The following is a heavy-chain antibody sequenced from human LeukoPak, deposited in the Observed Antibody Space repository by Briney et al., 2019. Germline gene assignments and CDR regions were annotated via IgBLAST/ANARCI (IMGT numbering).Heavy chain of an antibody. D-gene: IGHD7-27*01. CDR2: INPSGGST. V-gene: IGHV1-46*01. Sequence: GASVKVSCKASGGTFSSYAISWVRQAPGQGLEWMGIINPSGGSTSYAQKSQGRVTMTEDTSTDTAYMELSSLRSEDTAVYYCATGREELTGDYWGQGTLVTVSS. J-gene: IGHJ4*02. CDR1: GGTFSSYA. CDR3: ATGREELTGDY.